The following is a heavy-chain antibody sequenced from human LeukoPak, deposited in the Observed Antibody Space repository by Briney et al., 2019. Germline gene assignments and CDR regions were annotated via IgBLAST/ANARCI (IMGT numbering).Heavy chain of an antibody. V-gene: IGHV4-59*01. J-gene: IGHJ6*02. D-gene: IGHD1-26*01. CDR1: GGSISDYY. Sequence: SETLSLTCTVSGGSISDYYWSWIRQPPGKGLEWIGYIYYSGSTNYNPSLKSRVTISVDTSKNQFSLKLSSVTAADTAVYYCARVGGTNYYYYGMDVWGQGTTVTVSS. CDR2: IYYSGST. CDR3: ARVGGTNYYYYGMDV.